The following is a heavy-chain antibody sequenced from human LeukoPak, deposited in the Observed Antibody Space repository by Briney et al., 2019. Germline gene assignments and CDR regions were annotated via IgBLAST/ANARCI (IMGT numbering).Heavy chain of an antibody. CDR2: ISSSGGAI. CDR1: GFAFSDYY. J-gene: IGHJ4*02. CDR3: ARERSSGWMTHFDN. D-gene: IGHD6-19*01. V-gene: IGHV3-11*01. Sequence: GGSLRLSCAASGFAFSDYYMSWIRQAPGKGLEWVSYISSSGGAIYYADSVKGRFTISRDNAKNSLYLHMNSLRAEDTAVYYCARERSSGWMTHFDNRGQGTLVTVSS.